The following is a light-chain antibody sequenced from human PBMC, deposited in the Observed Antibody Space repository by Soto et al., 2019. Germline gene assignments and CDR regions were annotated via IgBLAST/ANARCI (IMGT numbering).Light chain of an antibody. J-gene: IGLJ2*01. CDR1: SSDVGAYNY. V-gene: IGLV2-14*01. CDR3: YSYTTSSTRV. Sequence: QSVLTQPASVSGSPGQSITISCTGTSSDVGAYNYVSWYQQHPGKAPKLMIYDVSNRPSGVSNRFSGSKSGNTASLTISGLQAKDEADYYCYSYTTSSTRVFGGGTKVTVL. CDR2: DVS.